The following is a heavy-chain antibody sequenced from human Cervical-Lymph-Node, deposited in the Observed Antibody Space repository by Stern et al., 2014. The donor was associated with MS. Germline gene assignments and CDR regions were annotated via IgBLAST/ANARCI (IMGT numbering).Heavy chain of an antibody. CDR1: GYSFTSSW. CDR3: ATSTGYFLLEYYFDY. CDR2: IYPGDSDT. Sequence: VQLEESGAEVKKPGESLKISCQGSGYSFTSSWIGWVRQMPGKGLEWMGIIYPGDSDTRYNPSFQGQVTISADKSVSTAYLQWSSLKASDTAMYYCATSTGYFLLEYYFDYWGQGTLVTVSS. D-gene: IGHD2-8*02. J-gene: IGHJ4*02. V-gene: IGHV5-51*01.